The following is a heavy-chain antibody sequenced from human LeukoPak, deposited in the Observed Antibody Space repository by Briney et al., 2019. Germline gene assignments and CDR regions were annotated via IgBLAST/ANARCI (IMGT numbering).Heavy chain of an antibody. D-gene: IGHD4-17*01. Sequence: GGSLRLSCAASGFTFSSCAMNWVRQAPGKGLEWVSSISGSSTYIHYAGSVKGRFTVSRGNAKNSLYLQVNSLRAEDTAVYYCARDYGSSYYYYFGMDVWGQGTTVTVSS. CDR2: ISGSSTYI. CDR3: ARDYGSSYYYYFGMDV. J-gene: IGHJ6*02. CDR1: GFTFSSCA. V-gene: IGHV3-21*01.